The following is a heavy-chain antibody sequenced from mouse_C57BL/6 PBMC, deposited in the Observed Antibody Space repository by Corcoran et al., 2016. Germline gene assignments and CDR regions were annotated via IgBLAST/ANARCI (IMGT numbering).Heavy chain of an antibody. Sequence: EVQLQQSGPELVKPGASVKIPCKASGYTFTDYNMDWVKQSHGKSLEWIGDINPNNGGTIYNQKFKGKATLTVDKSSSTAYMELRSLTSADTAVYYCARGEDGYYGDYYAMDYWGQGTSVTVSS. V-gene: IGHV1-18*01. D-gene: IGHD2-3*01. CDR1: GYTFTDYN. CDR3: ARGEDGYYGDYYAMDY. J-gene: IGHJ4*01. CDR2: INPNNGGT.